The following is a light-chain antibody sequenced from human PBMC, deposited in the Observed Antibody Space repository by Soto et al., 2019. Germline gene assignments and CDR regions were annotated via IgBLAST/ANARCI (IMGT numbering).Light chain of an antibody. J-gene: IGKJ2*01. CDR1: QSVSSY. Sequence: EIVLTQSPATLSLSPGERATLSCRASQSVSSYLAWYQQKPGQAPRLLIYDASNRATGIPARFSGSGSGTDVTLTISSLEPEDFAVYYGQQRSNWPRYTFGQGTKLEIK. V-gene: IGKV3-11*01. CDR3: QQRSNWPRYT. CDR2: DAS.